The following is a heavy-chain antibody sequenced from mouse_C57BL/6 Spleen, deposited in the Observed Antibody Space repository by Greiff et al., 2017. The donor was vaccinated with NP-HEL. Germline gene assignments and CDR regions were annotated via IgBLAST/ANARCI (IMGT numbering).Heavy chain of an antibody. CDR1: GFNIKDDY. CDR2: IDPENGDT. V-gene: IGHV14-4*01. Sequence: VQLQQSGAELVRPGASVKLSCTASGFNIKDDYMHWVKQRPEQGLEWIGWIDPENGDTEYASKFQGKATITADTSSNTAYLQLSSLTSEDTAVYYCISDSSGYRAYWGQGTLVTVSA. J-gene: IGHJ3*01. CDR3: ISDSSGYRAY. D-gene: IGHD3-2*02.